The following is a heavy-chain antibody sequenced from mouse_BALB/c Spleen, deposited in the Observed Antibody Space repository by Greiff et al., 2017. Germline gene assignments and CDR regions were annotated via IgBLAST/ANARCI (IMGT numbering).Heavy chain of an antibody. D-gene: IGHD1-1*01. CDR1: GFTFSSYA. CDR2: ISRGGST. Sequence: EVQVVQSGAGLVKPGGSLKLSCAASGFTFSSYAMSWVRQTPGQGLEWVGSISRGGSTYYPDSVKGRFTISRDNARNILYLQMSSRRSEDTAMYYCANYYSSSGFAYWGQGTLVTVSA. CDR3: ANYYSSSGFAY. V-gene: IGHV5-6-5*01. J-gene: IGHJ3*01.